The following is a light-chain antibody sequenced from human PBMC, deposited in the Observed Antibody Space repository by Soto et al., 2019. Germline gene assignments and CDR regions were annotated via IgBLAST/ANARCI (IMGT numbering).Light chain of an antibody. J-gene: IGKJ4*01. CDR3: QQYNEWPLT. Sequence: EIVMTQSQATLSVSPGEIATLSCRARQSVRSNLAWYKQIPGQAPRLLIYDASTGATGIPARFSGSGSGTEFTLSNSSLQSDACAVDDCQQYNEWPLTLGGGTKVEIK. V-gene: IGKV3-15*01. CDR2: DAS. CDR1: QSVRSN.